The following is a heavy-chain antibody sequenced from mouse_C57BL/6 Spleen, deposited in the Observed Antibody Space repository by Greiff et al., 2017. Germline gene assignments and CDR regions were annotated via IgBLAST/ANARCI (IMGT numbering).Heavy chain of an antibody. CDR3: ARGGTLDWFAY. CDR1: GFSLTSYG. D-gene: IGHD3-3*01. CDR2: IWSGGST. V-gene: IGHV2-2*01. Sequence: VQLQQSGPGLVQPSQSLSITCTVSGFSLTSYGVHWVRQSPGKGLEWLGVIWSGGSTDYNAAFISRLSISKDNSKSQVFFKMNSLQADDTAIYYCARGGTLDWFAYWGQGTLVTVSA. J-gene: IGHJ3*01.